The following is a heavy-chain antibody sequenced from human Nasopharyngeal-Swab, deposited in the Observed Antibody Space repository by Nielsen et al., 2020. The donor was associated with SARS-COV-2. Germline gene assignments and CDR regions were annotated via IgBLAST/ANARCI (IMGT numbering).Heavy chain of an antibody. Sequence: WIRQPPGKGLEWVSVIYSGGSTYYADSVKGRFTISRDNSKNTLYLQMNSLRAEDTAVYYCASGRLWALPFYWGRGTPVTVSS. J-gene: IGHJ4*02. V-gene: IGHV3-53*01. CDR3: ASGRLWALPFY. CDR2: IYSGGST. D-gene: IGHD3-16*01.